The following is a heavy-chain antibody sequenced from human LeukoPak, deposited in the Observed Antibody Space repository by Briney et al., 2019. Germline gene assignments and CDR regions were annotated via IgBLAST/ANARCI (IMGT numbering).Heavy chain of an antibody. D-gene: IGHD3-16*01. J-gene: IGHJ3*02. Sequence: PGGSLRLSCAASGFTFSSYSMNWVRQAPGKGLEWVSSISSSSSYIYYADSVKGRFTISRDNAKNSLYLQMNSLRAEDTAVYYCAREGDPTFEDAFDIWGQGTMVTVSS. CDR1: GFTFSSYS. CDR3: AREGDPTFEDAFDI. V-gene: IGHV3-21*01. CDR2: ISSSSSYI.